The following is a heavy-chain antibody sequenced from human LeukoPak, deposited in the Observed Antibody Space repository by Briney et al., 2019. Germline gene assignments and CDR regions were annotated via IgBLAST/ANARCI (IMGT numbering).Heavy chain of an antibody. V-gene: IGHV3-30*18. D-gene: IGHD3-22*01. Sequence: GGSLRLSCAASGFTFSSYGMHWVRQAPGKGLEWVAVISYDGSNKYYADSVKGRFTISRDNSKNTLYLQMNSLRAEDTAVYYCAKAPRYYYDSSGYPDWGQGTLVTVSS. CDR2: ISYDGSNK. J-gene: IGHJ4*02. CDR1: GFTFSSYG. CDR3: AKAPRYYYDSSGYPD.